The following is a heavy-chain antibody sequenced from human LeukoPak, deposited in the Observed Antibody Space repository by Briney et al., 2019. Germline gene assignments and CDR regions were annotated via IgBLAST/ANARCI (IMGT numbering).Heavy chain of an antibody. CDR2: INPSGGST. V-gene: IGHV1-46*01. CDR3: ARDAARMPEHWFDP. Sequence: GASVKVSCKASGYTFTSYYLHWVRQAPGQGLEWMGLINPSGGSTIYAQKFQGRVTMTRDPSTSTVYMELSSLRSEDTAVYYCARDAARMPEHWFDPWGQGTLVTVSS. CDR1: GYTFTSYY. J-gene: IGHJ5*02. D-gene: IGHD1-14*01.